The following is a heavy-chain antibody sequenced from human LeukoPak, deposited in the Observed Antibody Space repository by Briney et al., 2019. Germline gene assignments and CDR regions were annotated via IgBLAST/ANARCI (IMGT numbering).Heavy chain of an antibody. CDR3: ARDLDSSGWYDY. J-gene: IGHJ4*02. D-gene: IGHD6-19*01. CDR1: GFTFSSYS. Sequence: NPGGSLRLSCAASGFTFSSYSMNWVLQAPGKGLEWVSSISSSSSYIYYADSVKGRFTISRDNAKNSLYLQMNSLRAEDTAVYYCARDLDSSGWYDYWGQGALVTVSS. CDR2: ISSSSSYI. V-gene: IGHV3-21*01.